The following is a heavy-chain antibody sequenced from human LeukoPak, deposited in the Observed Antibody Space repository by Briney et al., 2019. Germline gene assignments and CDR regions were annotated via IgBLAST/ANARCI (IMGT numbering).Heavy chain of an antibody. CDR2: ISGSGGST. J-gene: IGHJ4*02. CDR3: ARDLPSMTEDDY. Sequence: AGGSLRLSCAASGFTFSSYAMSWVRQAPGKGLEWVSAISGSGGSTYYADSVKGRFTISRDNAKNSLYLQMNSLRAEDTAVYYCARDLPSMTEDDYWGQGTLVTVSS. CDR1: GFTFSSYA. V-gene: IGHV3-23*01.